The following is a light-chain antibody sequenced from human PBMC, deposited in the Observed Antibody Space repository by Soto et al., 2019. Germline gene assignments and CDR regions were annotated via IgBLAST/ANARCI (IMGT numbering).Light chain of an antibody. J-gene: IGKJ2*01. V-gene: IGKV4-1*01. CDR3: QQYYSIPYT. CDR2: CAS. Sequence: DIVMTQSPDSLSVSLGERATINCKSSQSIFYSSDNKNYLAWYQQKPGQSPNLLIYCASTRQSGVPDRFSGRGSGTDFTLTISSLQAEDVAVYYCQQYYSIPYTFGQGTKLEIK. CDR1: QSIFYSSDNKNY.